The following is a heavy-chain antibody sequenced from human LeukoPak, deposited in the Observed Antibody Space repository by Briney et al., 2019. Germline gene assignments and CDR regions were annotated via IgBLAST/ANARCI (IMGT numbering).Heavy chain of an antibody. V-gene: IGHV4-59*01. CDR3: ATKYYGMDV. CDR2: IYYSGST. Sequence: SETLSLTCTVSGGSISSYYWSWIRQPPGKGLEWIGYIYYSGSTNYNPSLKSRVTIPVDTSKNQFSLKLSSVTAADTAVYYCATKYYGMDVWGQGTTVTVSS. CDR1: GGSISSYY. J-gene: IGHJ6*02.